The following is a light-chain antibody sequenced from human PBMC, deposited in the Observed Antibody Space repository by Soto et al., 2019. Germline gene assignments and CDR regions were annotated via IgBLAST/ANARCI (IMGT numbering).Light chain of an antibody. CDR2: GAS. Sequence: EIVMTQSPATLYVSAGERATLSCRASQSVSSNLAWYQQKPGQAPRLLIYGASTRATGIPARFSGSGSGTEFTLTISSLQSEDFAVYYCQQYNNWPPLTFGGGTKVEIK. CDR1: QSVSSN. V-gene: IGKV3-15*01. CDR3: QQYNNWPPLT. J-gene: IGKJ4*01.